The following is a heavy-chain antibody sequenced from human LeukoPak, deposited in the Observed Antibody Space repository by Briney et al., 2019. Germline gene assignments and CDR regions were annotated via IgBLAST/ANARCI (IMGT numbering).Heavy chain of an antibody. CDR2: INPNSGGT. D-gene: IGHD6-13*01. J-gene: IGHJ3*02. CDR1: GYTFTGYY. V-gene: IGHV1-2*02. CDR3: ARDGVAAADSAFDI. Sequence: ASVKVSCKASGYTFTGYYMHWVRRAPGQGLEWMGWINPNSGGTNYAQKFQGRVTMTRDTSISTAYMELSRLRSDDTAVYYCARDGVAAADSAFDIWGPGTMVTVSS.